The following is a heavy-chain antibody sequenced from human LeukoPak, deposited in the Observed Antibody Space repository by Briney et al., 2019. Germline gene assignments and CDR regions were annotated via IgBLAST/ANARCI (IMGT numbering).Heavy chain of an antibody. V-gene: IGHV3-30*18. J-gene: IGHJ3*02. Sequence: PGASLRLSCAASGFIFSSYGMHWVRQAPGKGLEWVAVIFPDGSVEYYADSVKGRFTISGDNSKSTLYLQMNSLRVDDTAVYYCAKPKRAYCGGDCYVDAFDIWGQGTMVTVSS. CDR3: AKPKRAYCGGDCYVDAFDI. CDR1: GFIFSSYG. CDR2: IFPDGSVE. D-gene: IGHD2-21*02.